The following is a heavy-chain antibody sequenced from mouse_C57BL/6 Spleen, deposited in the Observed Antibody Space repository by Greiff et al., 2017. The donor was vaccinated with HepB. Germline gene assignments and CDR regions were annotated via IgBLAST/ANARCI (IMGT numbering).Heavy chain of an antibody. D-gene: IGHD1-1*01. CDR3: ARDYYGSSPYFDY. J-gene: IGHJ2*01. Sequence: EVKLQESGGGLVKPGGSLKLSCAASGFTFSSYAMSWVRQTPEKRLEWVATISDGGSYTYYPDNVKGRFTISRDNAKNNLYLQMSHLKSEDTAMYYCARDYYGSSPYFDYWGQSTTLTVSS. CDR1: GFTFSSYA. V-gene: IGHV5-4*01. CDR2: ISDGGSYT.